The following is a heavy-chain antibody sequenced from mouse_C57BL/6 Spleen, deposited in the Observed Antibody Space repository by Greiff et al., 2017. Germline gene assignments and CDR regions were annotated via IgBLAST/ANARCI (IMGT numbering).Heavy chain of an antibody. CDR2: IYPGDGDT. J-gene: IGHJ1*03. D-gene: IGHD1-1*01. Sequence: VKLMESGPELVKPGASVKISCKASGYAFSSSWMNWVKQRPGKGLEWIGRIYPGDGDTNYNGKFKGKATLTADKSSSTAYMQLSSLTSEDSAVYFCARSDYYGSSFHWYFDVWGTGTTVTVSS. CDR3: ARSDYYGSSFHWYFDV. V-gene: IGHV1-82*01. CDR1: GYAFSSSW.